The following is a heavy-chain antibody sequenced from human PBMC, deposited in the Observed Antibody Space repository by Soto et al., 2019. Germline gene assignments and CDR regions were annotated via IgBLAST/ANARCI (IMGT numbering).Heavy chain of an antibody. J-gene: IGHJ4*02. D-gene: IGHD4-17*01. V-gene: IGHV3-72*01. CDR3: ARELMTTVTFFDF. CDR2: TRNKANGYTT. CDR1: GFTFSDHY. Sequence: EVQLVESGGDLVQPGGSLRLSCVASGFTFSDHYMDWVRQAPGKGLEWVGRTRNKANGYTTEYAASVKGRFIISRDDSKNSLYLQMNRLKTEDTAVYYCARELMTTVTFFDFWGQGTLVTVSS.